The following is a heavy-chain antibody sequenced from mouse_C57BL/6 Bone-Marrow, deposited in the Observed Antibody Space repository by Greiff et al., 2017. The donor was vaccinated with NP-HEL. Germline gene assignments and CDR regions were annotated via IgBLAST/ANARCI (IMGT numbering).Heavy chain of an antibody. D-gene: IGHD1-1*01. J-gene: IGHJ2*01. CDR1: GFTFSDYG. CDR2: ISSGSSTI. V-gene: IGHV5-17*01. CDR3: ARPLITTVVGSFDY. Sequence: EVQVVESGGGLVKPGGSLKLSCAASGFTFSDYGMHWVRQAPEKGLEWVAYISSGSSTIYYADTVKGRFTISRDNAKNTLFLQMTSLRSEDTAMYYCARPLITTVVGSFDYWGQGTTLTVSS.